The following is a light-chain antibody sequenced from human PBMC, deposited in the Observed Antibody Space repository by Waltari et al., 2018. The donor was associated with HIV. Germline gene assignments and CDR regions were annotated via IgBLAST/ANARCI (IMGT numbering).Light chain of an antibody. Sequence: QSVLTQPPSVSAAPGQKVTISCSGSSSTIGRNSISWYQQLPGTAPKLLIYDSDKRPSGIPDRFSGSKSGTSATLGITGLQTGDEADYYCGTWDNSLSAGVIGGGTKLTVL. CDR3: GTWDNSLSAGV. CDR2: DSD. CDR1: SSTIGRNS. J-gene: IGLJ2*01. V-gene: IGLV1-51*01.